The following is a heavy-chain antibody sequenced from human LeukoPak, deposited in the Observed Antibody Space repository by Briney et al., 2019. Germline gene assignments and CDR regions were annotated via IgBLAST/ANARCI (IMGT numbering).Heavy chain of an antibody. CDR2: ISGPAGSW. D-gene: IGHD5/OR15-5a*01. CDR3: AKKVGLVSAPLYYFDV. J-gene: IGHJ4*02. V-gene: IGHV3-23*01. Sequence: ETLSLTCAVSGYSISSSNWWDWIRQPPGKGLEWVSAISGPAGSWDYADSVKGRFTISRDNSKNTLFLQMNSLRAEDTAIYYCAKKVGLVSAPLYYFDVWGQGTLVTVSS. CDR1: GYSISSSN.